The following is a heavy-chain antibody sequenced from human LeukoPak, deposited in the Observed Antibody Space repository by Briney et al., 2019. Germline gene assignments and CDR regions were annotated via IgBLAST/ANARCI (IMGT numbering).Heavy chain of an antibody. CDR3: ARMTTGHDY. V-gene: IGHV4-34*01. CDR2: VNHSGYT. CDR1: GTSFSSYY. Sequence: SETLSLTCGVSGTSFSSYYWSWIRQTPGKGLEWIGEVNHSGYTNMNPSLKGRVTTSVDTSKNQFSLRMSTVTAADTAVYFCARMTTGHDYWGQGTLVTVSS. D-gene: IGHD4-17*01. J-gene: IGHJ4*02.